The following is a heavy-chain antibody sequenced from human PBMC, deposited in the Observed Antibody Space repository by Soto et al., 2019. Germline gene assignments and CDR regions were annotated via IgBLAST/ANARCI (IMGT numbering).Heavy chain of an antibody. CDR2: INPNGGT. V-gene: IGHV1-2*02. CDR1: GYTLTDNY. J-gene: IGHJ4*02. D-gene: IGHD4-17*01. CDR3: ARSLTTLTTLLDY. Sequence: GASVKVSCKASGYTLTDNYMHWVREAPGQGREWMGWINPNGGTNYAQKFQGRVTMTRDTSISTACIELSRLSSDDTAVYYCARSLTTLTTLLDYWGQGTLVTVSS.